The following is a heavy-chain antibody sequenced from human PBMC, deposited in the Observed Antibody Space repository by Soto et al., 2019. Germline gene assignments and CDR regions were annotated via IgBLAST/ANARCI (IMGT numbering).Heavy chain of an antibody. CDR2: IWYDGSNK. V-gene: IGHV3-33*01. CDR3: ARVPQAPHYYYGMDV. Sequence: QVQLVESGGGVVQPGRSLRLSCAASGFTFSSYGMHWVRQAPGKGLEWVAVIWYDGSNKYYADSVKGRFTISRDNSKNTLYLQMNRLRAEDTAVYYCARVPQAPHYYYGMDVWGQGTTVTVSS. CDR1: GFTFSSYG. J-gene: IGHJ6*02.